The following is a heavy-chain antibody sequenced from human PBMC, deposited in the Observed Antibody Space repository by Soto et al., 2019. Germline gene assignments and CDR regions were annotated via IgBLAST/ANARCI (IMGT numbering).Heavy chain of an antibody. CDR2: ISGSGGST. J-gene: IGHJ4*02. D-gene: IGHD3-22*01. CDR3: AKDYYDSSGYYYFDY. V-gene: IGHV3-23*01. CDR1: GFTFSSYA. Sequence: GGSLRLSCAASGFTFSSYAMSWVRQAPGKGLEWVSAISGSGGSTYYADSVKGRFTISRDNSKNTLYLQMNSQRAEDTAVYYCAKDYYDSSGYYYFDYWGQGTLVTLSS.